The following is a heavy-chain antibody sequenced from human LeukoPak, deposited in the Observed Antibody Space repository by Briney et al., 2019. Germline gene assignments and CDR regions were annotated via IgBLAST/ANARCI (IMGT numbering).Heavy chain of an antibody. CDR3: ARVVPYCSGGSCYPTGYFDY. CDR1: GFTFSDYY. D-gene: IGHD2-15*01. Sequence: GGSLRLSCAASGFTFSDYYINWIRQAPGKGLEWVSYNSSSGSIIYYADSVKGRFTISRDNAKNSLYLQMNSLRAEDTAVYYCARVVPYCSGGSCYPTGYFDYWGQGTLVTVSS. J-gene: IGHJ4*02. V-gene: IGHV3-11*01. CDR2: NSSSGSII.